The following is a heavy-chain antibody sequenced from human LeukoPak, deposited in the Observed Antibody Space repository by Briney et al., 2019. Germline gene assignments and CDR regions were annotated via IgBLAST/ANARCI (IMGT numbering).Heavy chain of an antibody. CDR3: AGTSKWLAFDY. CDR2: IYYSGST. D-gene: IGHD6-19*01. CDR1: GGSVSNDY. J-gene: IGHJ4*02. V-gene: IGHV4-59*02. Sequence: SETLSLTCTVSGGSVSNDYWSWARQPPGKALERIGNIYYSGSTNYNPSLKSRVTISLDTANNQFSLKLNSVTAADTAVYYCAGTSKWLAFDYWGQGTLVTVSS.